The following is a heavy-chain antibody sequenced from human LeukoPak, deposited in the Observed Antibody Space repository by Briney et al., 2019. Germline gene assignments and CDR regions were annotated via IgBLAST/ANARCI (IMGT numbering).Heavy chain of an antibody. Sequence: GGSLRLSCAASGFTFSSYSMNWVRQAPGKGLEWVSSISSSSSYIYYADSVKGRFTISRDNAKNSLYLQMNSLRAEDTAVYYYARDLRYYYDSSGYPGGFDYWGQGTLVTVSS. CDR3: ARDLRYYYDSSGYPGGFDY. D-gene: IGHD3-22*01. J-gene: IGHJ4*02. CDR1: GFTFSSYS. CDR2: ISSSSSYI. V-gene: IGHV3-21*01.